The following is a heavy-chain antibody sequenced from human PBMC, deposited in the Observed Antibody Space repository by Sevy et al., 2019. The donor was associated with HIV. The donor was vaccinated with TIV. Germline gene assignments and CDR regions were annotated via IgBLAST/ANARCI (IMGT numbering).Heavy chain of an antibody. D-gene: IGHD2-2*01. CDR3: ARGDKRIGYCSSTSCSGVGYYYYYGMDV. J-gene: IGHJ6*02. V-gene: IGHV4-59*01. Sequence: SETLSLTCTVSGGSISSYYWSWIRQPPGKGLEWIGYIYYSGSTNYNPSLKSRVTISVDTSKNQFSLKLSSVTAADTAGYYCARGDKRIGYCSSTSCSGVGYYYYYGMDVWGQGTTVTVSS. CDR1: GGSISSYY. CDR2: IYYSGST.